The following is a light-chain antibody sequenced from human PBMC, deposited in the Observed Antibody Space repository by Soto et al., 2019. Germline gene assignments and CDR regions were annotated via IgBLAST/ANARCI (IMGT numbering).Light chain of an antibody. J-gene: IGKJ2*01. CDR3: QQANTFPYT. V-gene: IGKV1-12*01. Sequence: DIQMTQSPSSVSASVGDRITITCRASQGINRWLAWFQQKPGQAPKLLIYAASSLQSGVPSRFSGTGSGTDFTLTISSLQPEDFATYYCQQANTFPYTFGQGTKLEIK. CDR1: QGINRW. CDR2: AAS.